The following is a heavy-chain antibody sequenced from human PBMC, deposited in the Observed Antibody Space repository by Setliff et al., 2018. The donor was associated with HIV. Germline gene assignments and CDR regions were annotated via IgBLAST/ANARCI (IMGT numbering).Heavy chain of an antibody. CDR1: GFTFTGSA. V-gene: IGHV1-58*01. Sequence: SVKVSCKASGFTFTGSAVQWMRQARGQRPEWIGWIVVGSGKTEYAQKFQGRVTITADKSTSTAYMELSSLRSEDTAVYYCSRVHSPLYYDILTGYLDYWGQGTLVTVSS. CDR2: IVVGSGKT. D-gene: IGHD3-9*01. CDR3: SRVHSPLYYDILTGYLDY. J-gene: IGHJ4*02.